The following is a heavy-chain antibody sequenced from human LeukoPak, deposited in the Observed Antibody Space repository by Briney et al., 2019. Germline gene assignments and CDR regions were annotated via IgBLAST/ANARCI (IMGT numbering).Heavy chain of an antibody. D-gene: IGHD3-3*01. Sequence: HSGGSLRLSCVASGFTFSSYAMSWVRQAPGKGLEWVSYISSSGSTIYYADSVKGRFTISRDNAKNSLYLQMNSLRAEDTAVYYCARVRSELDYWGQGTLVTVSS. V-gene: IGHV3-48*03. CDR2: ISSSGSTI. CDR1: GFTFSSYA. J-gene: IGHJ4*02. CDR3: ARVRSELDY.